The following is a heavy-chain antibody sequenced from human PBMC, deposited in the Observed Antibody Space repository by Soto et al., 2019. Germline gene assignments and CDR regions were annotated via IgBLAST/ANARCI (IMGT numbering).Heavy chain of an antibody. CDR3: ARDRGGGGYYWGCYFDY. Sequence: QVQLVQSGAEVKKPGASVKVSCKASGYTFISYGISWVRQAPGQGLEWMGWISAYNGNTNYAQKLQGRVTVTTDTSTSTADMELRSRRSDDTAVYYCARDRGGGGYYWGCYFDYWGQGTLVTVSS. V-gene: IGHV1-18*01. CDR2: ISAYNGNT. D-gene: IGHD1-26*01. CDR1: GYTFISYG. J-gene: IGHJ4*02.